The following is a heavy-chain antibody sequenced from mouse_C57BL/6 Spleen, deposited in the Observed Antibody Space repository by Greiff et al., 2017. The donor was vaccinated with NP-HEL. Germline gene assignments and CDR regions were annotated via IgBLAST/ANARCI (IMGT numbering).Heavy chain of an antibody. CDR2: IDPGDGNT. V-gene: IGHV1-80*01. Sequence: QVQLQQSGAELVKPGASVKISCKASGYAFSGYCMNWVKQRPGQGLEWIGQIDPGDGNTYYNGKFKGKATLTADKSSSTAYMQLSSLTSEDSAVYFCAREDGKGAYWGQGTPVTVSA. CDR1: GYAFSGYC. J-gene: IGHJ3*01. CDR3: AREDGKGAY.